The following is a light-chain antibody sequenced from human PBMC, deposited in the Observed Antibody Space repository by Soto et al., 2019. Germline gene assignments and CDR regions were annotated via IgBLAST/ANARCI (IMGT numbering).Light chain of an antibody. CDR2: RNN. CDR3: SAWDDSLSGRWV. J-gene: IGLJ3*02. CDR1: SSNIGSNY. V-gene: IGLV1-47*01. Sequence: QSVLTQPPSASGTPGQRVTICCYGSSSNIGSNYVYWYQQLPGTAPKLLIYRNNQRPSGVPDRFSGSKSGTSASLAISGLRSEDEADYYCSAWDDSLSGRWVFGGGTKLTVL.